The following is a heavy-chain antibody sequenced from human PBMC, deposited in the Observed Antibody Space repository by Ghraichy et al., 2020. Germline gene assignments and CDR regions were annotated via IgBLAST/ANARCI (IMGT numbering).Heavy chain of an antibody. Sequence: GGSLRLSCAASGFTFSSYWMHWVRQAPGKGLVWVSRINSDGSSTSYADSVKGRFTISRDNAKNTLYLQMNSLRAEDTAVYYCATGALWFGELLPHRYWGQGTLVTVSS. CDR1: GFTFSSYW. CDR3: ATGALWFGELLPHRY. CDR2: INSDGSST. D-gene: IGHD3-10*01. V-gene: IGHV3-74*01. J-gene: IGHJ4*02.